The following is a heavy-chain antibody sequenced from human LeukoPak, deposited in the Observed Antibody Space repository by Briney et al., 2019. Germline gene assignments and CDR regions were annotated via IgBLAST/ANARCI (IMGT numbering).Heavy chain of an antibody. V-gene: IGHV4-4*02. J-gene: IGHJ6*02. D-gene: IGHD1-1*01. CDR2: IYHSGST. Sequence: SETLSLTCAVSGGSISSGNWWSWVRQPPGKGLEWIGEIYHSGSTNYNPSLKSRVTISVDTSKNQFSLKLNSVTAADTAVYYCASPHGTNYYYYGMDVWGQGTTVTVSS. CDR1: GGSISSGNW. CDR3: ASPHGTNYYYYGMDV.